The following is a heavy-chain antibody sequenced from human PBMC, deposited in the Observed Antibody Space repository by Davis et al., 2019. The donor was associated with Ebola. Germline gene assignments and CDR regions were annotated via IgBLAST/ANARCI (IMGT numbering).Heavy chain of an antibody. CDR2: INSDGSST. J-gene: IGHJ3*02. V-gene: IGHV3-74*01. Sequence: GESLKIFCAASGFPFSNYRMHWVRQAPGKGLVWVSRINSDGSSTSYADSVKGRFTISRDNAKNTLYLQMNSPRAEDTAVYYCARDRNLGDAFDIWGQGTMVTVSS. CDR1: GFPFSNYR. CDR3: ARDRNLGDAFDI. D-gene: IGHD3-10*01.